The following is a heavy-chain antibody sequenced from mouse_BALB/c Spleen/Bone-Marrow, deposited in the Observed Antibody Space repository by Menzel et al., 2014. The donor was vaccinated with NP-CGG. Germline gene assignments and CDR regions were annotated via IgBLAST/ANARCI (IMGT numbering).Heavy chain of an antibody. CDR3: ARDDYDDQYYFDY. CDR2: ISSGGST. J-gene: IGHJ2*01. D-gene: IGHD2-4*01. V-gene: IGHV5-6-5*01. CDR1: GFTFSSYA. Sequence: DVMLVESGGGLVKPGGSLKLSCAASGFTFSSYATSWVRQTPEKRLEWVASISSGGSTYYPDSVKGRFTISRDNARNILYLQMSSLRSEDTAMYYCARDDYDDQYYFDYWGQGTTLTVSS.